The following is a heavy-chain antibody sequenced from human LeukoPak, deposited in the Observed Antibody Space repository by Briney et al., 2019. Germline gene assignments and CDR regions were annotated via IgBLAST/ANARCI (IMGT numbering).Heavy chain of an antibody. CDR2: IFYSGNS. CDR1: GGPISTRNYY. V-gene: IGHV4-39*01. D-gene: IGHD1-14*01. CDR3: ATVDNTTPRDGGMDV. Sequence: SETLSLTCTVSGGPISTRNYYWGWIRQPPGKGLEWIGSIFYSGNSYYNPSLKSRLTISVDTSKNRFSLNLSSVTAADTAVYYCATVDNTTPRDGGMDVWGQGTTVIVSS. J-gene: IGHJ6*02.